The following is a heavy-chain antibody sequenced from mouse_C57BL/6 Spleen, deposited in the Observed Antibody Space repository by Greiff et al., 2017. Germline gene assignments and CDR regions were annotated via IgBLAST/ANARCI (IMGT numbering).Heavy chain of an antibody. D-gene: IGHD2-13*01. CDR1: GYTFTSYW. CDR2: IDPNSGGT. CDR3: ARGSADYFYAMDY. Sequence: QVQLQQPGAELVKPGASVKLSCKASGYTFTSYWMHWVKQRPGRGLEWIGRIDPNSGGTKYNEKFKGKATLTVDKPSSTAYLQLSSLTSEYSAVYNCARGSADYFYAMDYWGQGTSVTVSS. V-gene: IGHV1-72*01. J-gene: IGHJ4*01.